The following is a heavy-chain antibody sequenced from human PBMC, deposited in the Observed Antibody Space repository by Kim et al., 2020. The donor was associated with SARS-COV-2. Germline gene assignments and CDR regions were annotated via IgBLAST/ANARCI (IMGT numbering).Heavy chain of an antibody. CDR2: ISYDGSNK. CDR1: GFTFSSYG. V-gene: IGHV3-30*18. Sequence: GGSLRLSCAASGFTFSSYGMHWVRQAPGKGLEWVAVISYDGSNKYYADSVKGRFTISRDNSKNTLYLQMNSLRAEDTAVYYCAKDHRNYNPPDDYWGQGTLVTVSS. CDR3: AKDHRNYNPPDDY. J-gene: IGHJ4*02. D-gene: IGHD1-20*01.